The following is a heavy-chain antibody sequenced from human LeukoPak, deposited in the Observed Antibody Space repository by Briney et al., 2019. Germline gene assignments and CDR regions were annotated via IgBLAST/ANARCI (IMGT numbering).Heavy chain of an antibody. Sequence: GGSLRLSCAASGFTFSDSYMSWIRQAPGKGLEWVSDISSSSGYTNYADSVKGRFTVSRDNAKNSLFLQMNSLRAEDTAVYYCARDLVDTSITPIYWGQGTLVTVSS. CDR3: ARDLVDTSITPIY. D-gene: IGHD5-18*01. J-gene: IGHJ4*02. CDR1: GFTFSDSY. CDR2: ISSSSGYT. V-gene: IGHV3-11*05.